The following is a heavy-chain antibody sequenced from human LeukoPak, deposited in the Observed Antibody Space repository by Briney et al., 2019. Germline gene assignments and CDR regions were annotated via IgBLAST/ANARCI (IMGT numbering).Heavy chain of an antibody. J-gene: IGHJ4*02. CDR1: GFTFSSYA. CDR2: ISAIDDST. Sequence: GGSLRLSCAASGFTFSSYAMDWVRQAPGKGLEWVSAISAIDDSTHYADSVKGRFTISRDNSKNTLYLQMNSLRAEDTAVYYCARAEYCSSTSCSFVGYWGQGTLVTVSS. V-gene: IGHV3-23*01. D-gene: IGHD2-2*01. CDR3: ARAEYCSSTSCSFVGY.